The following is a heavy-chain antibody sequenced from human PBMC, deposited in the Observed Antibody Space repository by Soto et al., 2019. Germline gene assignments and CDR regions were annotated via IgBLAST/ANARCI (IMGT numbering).Heavy chain of an antibody. CDR1: GGSISSGGYY. Sequence: SETLSLTCTVSGGSISSGGYYWSWIRQHPGKGLEWIGYIYYSGSTYYNPSLKSRVTISVDTSKNQFSLKLSSVTAADTAVYYCARVRVGHAFNIWGQGTMVTVS. V-gene: IGHV4-31*03. J-gene: IGHJ3*02. CDR2: IYYSGST. D-gene: IGHD1-26*01. CDR3: ARVRVGHAFNI.